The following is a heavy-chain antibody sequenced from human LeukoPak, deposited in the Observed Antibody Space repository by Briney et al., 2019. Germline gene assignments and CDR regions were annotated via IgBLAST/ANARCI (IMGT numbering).Heavy chain of an antibody. J-gene: IGHJ4*02. CDR2: ISTSSSYI. D-gene: IGHD2-21*02. CDR3: ARSPWGVTAIFLDS. Sequence: GGSLRLSCAAYGFTFSSYSMNWVRQAPGKGLEWVSFISTSSSYIYYADSVKGRFTISRDNSKNTLYLQMNSLRAEDTAVYYCARSPWGVTAIFLDSWGQGTLVTVSS. V-gene: IGHV3-21*04. CDR1: GFTFSSYS.